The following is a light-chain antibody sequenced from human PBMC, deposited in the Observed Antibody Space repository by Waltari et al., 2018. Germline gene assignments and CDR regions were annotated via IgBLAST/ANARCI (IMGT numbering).Light chain of an antibody. CDR3: LQRSLWPWT. CDR1: QSLLHSNGYNY. CDR2: LVS. Sequence: DIVMTQSPLSLPVTPGEPASISCRSSQSLLHSNGYNYLDWYLQKPGQSPKLLIYLVSNRASGVPDRFSGSGSGTDFTLKISRVEAEDVGVYYCLQRSLWPWTFGQGTKVAVK. J-gene: IGKJ1*01. V-gene: IGKV2-28*01.